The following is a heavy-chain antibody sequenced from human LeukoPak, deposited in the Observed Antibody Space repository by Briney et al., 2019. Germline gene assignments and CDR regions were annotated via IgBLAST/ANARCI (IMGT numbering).Heavy chain of an antibody. CDR3: ARSRRIAARPRWFDP. CDR2: IYSGGST. J-gene: IGHJ5*02. Sequence: GGSLRLSCAASGFTFSSYWMSWVRQAPGKGLEWVSVIYSGGSTYYADSVKGRFTISRDNSKNTLYLQMNSLRAEDTAVYYCARSRRIAARPRWFDPWGQGTLVTVSS. CDR1: GFTFSSYW. D-gene: IGHD6-6*01. V-gene: IGHV3-66*01.